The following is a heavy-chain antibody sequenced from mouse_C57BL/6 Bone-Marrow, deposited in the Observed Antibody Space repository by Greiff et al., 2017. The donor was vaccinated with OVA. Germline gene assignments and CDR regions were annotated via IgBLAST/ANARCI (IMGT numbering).Heavy chain of an antibody. CDR3: ARRKATVVATDAMDY. D-gene: IGHD1-1*01. CDR1: GYTFTSYW. Sequence: VQLQQPGAELVMPGASVKLSCKASGYTFTSYWMHWVKQRPGQGLEWIGEIDPSDSYTNYNQKFKGKSTLTVDKSSSTAYMQLSSLTSEDSAVYYCARRKATVVATDAMDYWGQGTSVTVSS. J-gene: IGHJ4*01. CDR2: IDPSDSYT. V-gene: IGHV1-69*01.